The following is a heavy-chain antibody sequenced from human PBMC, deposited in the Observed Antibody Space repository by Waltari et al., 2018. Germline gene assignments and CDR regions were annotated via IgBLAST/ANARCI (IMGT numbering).Heavy chain of an antibody. CDR2: IRGTPYGGTT. J-gene: IGHJ4*02. Sequence: EVQLVESGGGLVQPGRSLGLSCTASGFIFGDYAMSWFRRAPGKGLEWVGFIRGTPYGGTTEYAASVKGRFSISRDDSKAIAHLQLSSLKTEDTAVYYCARGVSGYSSYFDYWGQGTLVTVSS. CDR1: GFIFGDYA. D-gene: IGHD3-22*01. CDR3: ARGVSGYSSYFDY. V-gene: IGHV3-49*03.